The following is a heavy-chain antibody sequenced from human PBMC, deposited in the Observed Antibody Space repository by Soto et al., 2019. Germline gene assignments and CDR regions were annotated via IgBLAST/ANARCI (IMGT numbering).Heavy chain of an antibody. J-gene: IGHJ4*02. CDR1: GFTFSSYW. CDR2: INSDGSST. V-gene: IGHV3-74*01. CDR3: ARGPGSSGWFLD. D-gene: IGHD6-19*01. Sequence: GGSLRLSCAASGFTFSSYWMHWVRQAPGKGLVWVSHINSDGSSTNYADSVKGRFTISRDDAKNTLYLQMNSLRVEDTAVYFCARGPGSSGWFLDWGQGTLVTVSS.